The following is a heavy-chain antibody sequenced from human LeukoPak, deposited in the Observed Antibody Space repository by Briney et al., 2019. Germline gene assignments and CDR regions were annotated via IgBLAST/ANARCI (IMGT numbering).Heavy chain of an antibody. Sequence: PGGSLRLSCAASGFTFSSYGMHWVRQAPGKGLEWVAFIRYDGSNKYYADSVKGRFTISRDNSENTLYLQMNSLRVEDTAVYYCAKDQSHHDSSGSLYDPWGQGSLVTVSS. CDR3: AKDQSHHDSSGSLYDP. CDR2: IRYDGSNK. D-gene: IGHD3-22*01. CDR1: GFTFSSYG. J-gene: IGHJ5*02. V-gene: IGHV3-30*02.